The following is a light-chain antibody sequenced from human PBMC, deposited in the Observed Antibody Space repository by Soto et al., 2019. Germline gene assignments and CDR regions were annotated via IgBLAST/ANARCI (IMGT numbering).Light chain of an antibody. CDR1: QSVGSN. Sequence: EIVITQSPATLSVSPGERATLSCRASQSVGSNVIWYQQKPGQAPRLLMFSASTRANGIPARFSGSGSGTDLTLTISRLEPEDFAVYYCQQCKNWFSITFGQGTRLEIK. V-gene: IGKV3-15*01. CDR3: QQCKNWFSIT. J-gene: IGKJ5*01. CDR2: SAS.